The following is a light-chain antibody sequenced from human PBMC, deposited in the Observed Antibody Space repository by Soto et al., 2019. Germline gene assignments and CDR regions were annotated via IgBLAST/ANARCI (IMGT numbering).Light chain of an antibody. CDR1: SRDVSAYNY. V-gene: IGLV2-14*03. Sequence: QSALTQPASVSGSPGQSITISCTGTSRDVSAYNYVSWYQQHPAKAPKLIIYDVSSRPSGVSDRFSGSKSGNTASLTISGLQSEDAADYYCSSFTLSTYVFGSGTKVTVL. CDR3: SSFTLSTYV. J-gene: IGLJ1*01. CDR2: DVS.